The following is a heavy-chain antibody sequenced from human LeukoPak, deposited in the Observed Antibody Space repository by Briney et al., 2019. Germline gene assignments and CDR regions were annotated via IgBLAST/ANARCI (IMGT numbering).Heavy chain of an antibody. J-gene: IGHJ3*02. CDR3: ARGRGYCSSTSCFSHAFDI. CDR1: GGTFSGYA. V-gene: IGHV1-69*05. Sequence: SVKVSCKASGGTFSGYAISWVRQAPGQGLEWMGGIIPIFGTANYAQKFQGRVTITTDESTSTAYMELSSLRSEDTAVYYCARGRGYCSSTSCFSHAFDIWGQGTMVTVSS. CDR2: IIPIFGTA. D-gene: IGHD2-2*01.